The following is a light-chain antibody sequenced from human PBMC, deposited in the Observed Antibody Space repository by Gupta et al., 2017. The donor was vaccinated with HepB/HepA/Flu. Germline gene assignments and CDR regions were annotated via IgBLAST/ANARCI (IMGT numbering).Light chain of an antibody. V-gene: IGKV3-20*01. J-gene: IGKJ1*01. Sequence: EIVLTQSPGTLSLSPGERATLSCRASQSVSSSYLAWYQQKPGQAPRLLIYGASSRATGIPDRFSCSGSGTDFTLTISRLEPEDFAVYYCQQYGSSPTTFGQGTKVEIK. CDR1: QSVSSSY. CDR2: GAS. CDR3: QQYGSSPTT.